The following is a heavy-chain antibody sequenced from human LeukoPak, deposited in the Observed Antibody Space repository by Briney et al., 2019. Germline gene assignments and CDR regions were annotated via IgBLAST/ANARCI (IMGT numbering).Heavy chain of an antibody. Sequence: GGSLRLSCAASGFTVSSNYMSWVRQTPGKGLEWVSVIYSGGSTYYADSVKGRFTISRDNSKNTLFLQMNSLTVEDTAVYYCARFAAGGSYYYYMDVWGKGTTVTVSS. J-gene: IGHJ6*03. V-gene: IGHV3-66*01. CDR3: ARFAAGGSYYYYMDV. CDR1: GFTVSSNY. CDR2: IYSGGST. D-gene: IGHD6-25*01.